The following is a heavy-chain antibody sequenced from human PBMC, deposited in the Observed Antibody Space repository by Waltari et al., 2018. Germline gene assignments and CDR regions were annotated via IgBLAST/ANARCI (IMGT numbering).Heavy chain of an antibody. CDR3: ATGFIVGAGDYFDY. CDR1: GYTFTDYY. D-gene: IGHD1-26*01. Sequence: EVQLVQSGAEVKKPGATVKISCKVSGYTFTDYYMHWVQQAPGKGLEWMGLVDPEDGETIYAEQFQGRVTITAETPTDTAYMGLSSLRSEDTAVYYWATGFIVGAGDYFDYWGQGTLVTVSS. J-gene: IGHJ4*02. CDR2: VDPEDGET. V-gene: IGHV1-69-2*01.